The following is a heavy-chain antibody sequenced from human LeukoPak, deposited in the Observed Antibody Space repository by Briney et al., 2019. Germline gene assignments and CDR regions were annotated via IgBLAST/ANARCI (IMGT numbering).Heavy chain of an antibody. Sequence: SETLSLTRTVSGGSISSGDYYWSWIRQPPGKGLEWIGYIYYSGSTYYNPSLKSRVTISVDTSKNQFSLKLSSVTAADTAVYYCASFRGGLWGLGSYLFDYWCQGTLVTVSS. D-gene: IGHD3-10*01. J-gene: IGHJ4*02. V-gene: IGHV4-30-4*01. CDR1: GGSISSGDYY. CDR3: ASFRGGLWGLGSYLFDY. CDR2: IYYSGST.